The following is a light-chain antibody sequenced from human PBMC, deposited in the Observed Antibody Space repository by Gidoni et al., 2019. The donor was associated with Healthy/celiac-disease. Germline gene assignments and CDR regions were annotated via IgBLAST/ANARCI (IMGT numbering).Light chain of an antibody. J-gene: IGKJ4*01. V-gene: IGKV3-20*01. CDR3: QQYGSSALT. CDR2: GAS. Sequence: EIVLTQSPGTLSLSPGGRATLSCRASQSVGSSDLAWYQQKPGQAPRLLIYGASSRATGIPDRFSGSGSGTDFTLTISRLEPEDFAVYYCQQYGSSALTFGGGTKVEIK. CDR1: QSVGSSD.